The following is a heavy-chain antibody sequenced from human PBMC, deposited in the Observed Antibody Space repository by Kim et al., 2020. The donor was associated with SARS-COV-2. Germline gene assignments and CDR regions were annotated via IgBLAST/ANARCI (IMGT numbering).Heavy chain of an antibody. J-gene: IGHJ6*02. D-gene: IGHD4-17*01. V-gene: IGHV3-33*06. CDR3: AKEYGDYSYYYGMDV. Sequence: SVKGRFTSSRDNSKNTLYLQMNSLRAEDTAVYYCAKEYGDYSYYYGMDVWGQGTTVTVSS.